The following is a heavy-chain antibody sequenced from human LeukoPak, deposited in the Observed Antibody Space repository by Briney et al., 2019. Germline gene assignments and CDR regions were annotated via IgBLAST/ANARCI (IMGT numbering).Heavy chain of an antibody. D-gene: IGHD1-26*01. V-gene: IGHV1-69*04. CDR1: GGTFSSYD. Sequence: GASVKVSCKTSGGTFSSYDISWVRQAPGQGLEWMGRIIPILGIANYAQKFQGRVTITADESTSTAYMELSSLRSEDTAVYYCARGSSSGSYYVDLAFDIWGQGTMVTVSS. CDR2: IIPILGIA. J-gene: IGHJ3*02. CDR3: ARGSSSGSYYVDLAFDI.